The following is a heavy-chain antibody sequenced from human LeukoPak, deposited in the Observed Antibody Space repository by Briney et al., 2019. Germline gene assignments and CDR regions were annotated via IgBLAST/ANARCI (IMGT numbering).Heavy chain of an antibody. CDR2: INSDGSST. CDR3: TTRGGSFSIFDY. Sequence: GGSLRLSCAASGFTFSSYWMHWVRQAPGKGLVWVSRINSDGSSTSYADSVKGRFTISRDNAKNTLYLQMNSLKTEDTAVYYCTTRGGSFSIFDYWGQGTLVTVPS. J-gene: IGHJ4*02. CDR1: GFTFSSYW. V-gene: IGHV3-74*01. D-gene: IGHD1-26*01.